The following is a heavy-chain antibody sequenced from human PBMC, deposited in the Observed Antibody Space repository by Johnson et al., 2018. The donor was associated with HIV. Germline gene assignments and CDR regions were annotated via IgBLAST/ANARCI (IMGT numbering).Heavy chain of an antibody. V-gene: IGHV3-30-3*01. Sequence: QVQLVESGGGVVQPGRSLRLSCAASGFTFSSYAMHWVRQAPGKGLEWVAVISYDGSNKYYADSVKGRFTISRDNSKNTLYLQMNSLRAEDTAVYYWAREGTVSYGGAFDIWGQGTMVTVSS. CDR1: GFTFSSYA. D-gene: IGHD4-17*01. CDR3: AREGTVSYGGAFDI. J-gene: IGHJ3*02. CDR2: ISYDGSNK.